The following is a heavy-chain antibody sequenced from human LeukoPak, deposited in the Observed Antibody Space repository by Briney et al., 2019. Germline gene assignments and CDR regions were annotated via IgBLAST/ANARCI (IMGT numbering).Heavy chain of an antibody. CDR3: ASYSVVTSLFDY. Sequence: KPSETLSLTCTVSGGSISSYYWSWIRQPPGKGLEWIGYIYYSGSTNYNPSLKSRVTISVGTSKNQFSLKLSSVTAADTAVYYCASYSVVTSLFDYWGQGTLVTVSS. D-gene: IGHD4-23*01. CDR2: IYYSGST. V-gene: IGHV4-59*12. J-gene: IGHJ4*02. CDR1: GGSISSYY.